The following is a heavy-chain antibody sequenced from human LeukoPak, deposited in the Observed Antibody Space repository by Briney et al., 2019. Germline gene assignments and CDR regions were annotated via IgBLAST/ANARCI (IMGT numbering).Heavy chain of an antibody. J-gene: IGHJ4*02. CDR1: GYSISSGYY. D-gene: IGHD6-13*01. CDR3: ARRARAAAGLGFDY. V-gene: IGHV4-38-2*02. CDR2: IYHSGST. Sequence: SETLSLTCTVSGYSISSGYYWGWIRQPPGKGLEWIGSIYHSGSTYYNPSLKSRVTISVDTSKNQFSLKLSSVTAADTAVYYCARRARAAAGLGFDYWGQGTLVTVSS.